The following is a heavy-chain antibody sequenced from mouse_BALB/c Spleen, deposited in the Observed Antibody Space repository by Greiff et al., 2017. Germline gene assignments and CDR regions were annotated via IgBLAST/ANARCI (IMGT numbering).Heavy chain of an antibody. D-gene: IGHD2-14*01. CDR1: GYTFTSYV. Sequence: EVQLQQSGPELVKPGASVKMSCKASGYTFTSYVMHWVKQKPGQGLEWIGYINPYNDGTKYNEKFKGKATLTSDKSSSTAYMELSSLTSEDSAVYYCARGRYDEGASFAYWGQGTLVTVSA. J-gene: IGHJ3*01. CDR2: INPYNDGT. V-gene: IGHV1-14*01. CDR3: ARGRYDEGASFAY.